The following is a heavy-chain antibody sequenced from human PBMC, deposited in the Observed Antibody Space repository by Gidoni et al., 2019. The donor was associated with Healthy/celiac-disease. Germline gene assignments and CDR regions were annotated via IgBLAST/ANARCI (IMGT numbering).Heavy chain of an antibody. Sequence: QVQLQQWGAGLLKPSETLSLTCAVYGGSFSGYYWSWIRQPPGQGLGWIGEINHSGSTNYHPSLKSRVTISVDTSKNQFSLKLSSVTAADTAVYYCARVWGIAAARFDYWGQGTLVTVSS. V-gene: IGHV4-34*01. CDR1: GGSFSGYY. J-gene: IGHJ4*02. CDR3: ARVWGIAAARFDY. CDR2: INHSGST. D-gene: IGHD6-13*01.